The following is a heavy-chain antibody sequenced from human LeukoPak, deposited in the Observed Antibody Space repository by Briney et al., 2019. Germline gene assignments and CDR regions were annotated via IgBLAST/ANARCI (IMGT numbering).Heavy chain of an antibody. V-gene: IGHV3-21*01. Sequence: GGSLRLSCLASGATFNSYTMYWVRQPPGEGLECASTIGPVSSNIWIADSLKGRFTISRDNPKNSLYLQMNSLRAEDTAVYYCVRDVSRRMGMDVWGQRTTVTVSS. D-gene: IGHD2-15*01. CDR3: VRDVSRRMGMDV. CDR2: IGPVSSNI. CDR1: GATFNSYT. J-gene: IGHJ6*02.